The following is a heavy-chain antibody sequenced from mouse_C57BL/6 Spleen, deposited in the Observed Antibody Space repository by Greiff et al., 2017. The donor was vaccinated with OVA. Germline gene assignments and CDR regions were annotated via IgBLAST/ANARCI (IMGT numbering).Heavy chain of an antibody. CDR1: GYTFTSYW. J-gene: IGHJ4*01. Sequence: QVQLQQPGAELVRPGSSVKLSCKASGYTFTSYWMDWVKQRPGQGLEWIGNIYPSDSETHYNQKFKGKATLTVDKSASTAYMQLSSLTSEDSAVYYCVSMITSAMDYWGQGTSVTVSS. CDR2: IYPSDSET. V-gene: IGHV1-61*01. CDR3: VSMITSAMDY. D-gene: IGHD2-4*01.